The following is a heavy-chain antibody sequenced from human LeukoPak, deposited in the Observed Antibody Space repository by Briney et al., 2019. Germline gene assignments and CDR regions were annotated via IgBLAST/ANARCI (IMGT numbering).Heavy chain of an antibody. CDR2: IKQDRSEK. CDR3: ARDPSRGYTYGYGDY. D-gene: IGHD5-18*01. V-gene: IGHV3-7*01. CDR1: GFTFSTYW. Sequence: GGSLRLSCAASGFTFSTYWMSWVRQAPGKGLEWVAHIKQDRSEKYYVDSVKGRFTIARDNAKNSLYLQMNSLRAEDTAVYSCARDPSRGYTYGYGDYWGQGTLVIVSS. J-gene: IGHJ4*02.